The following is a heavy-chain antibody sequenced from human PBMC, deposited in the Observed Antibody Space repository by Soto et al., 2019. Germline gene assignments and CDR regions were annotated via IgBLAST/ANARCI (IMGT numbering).Heavy chain of an antibody. CDR2: IYYSGST. J-gene: IGHJ6*02. Sequence: LNVTCTVSGGSISSYYWSWIRQPPGKGLEWIGYIYYSGSTYYNPSLKSRVTISVDTSKNQFSLKLSSVTAADTAVYYCARVPLWFGELLEQWGHGMDVWGQGTTVTVSS. D-gene: IGHD3-10*01. V-gene: IGHV4-30-4*01. CDR3: ARVPLWFGELLEQWGHGMDV. CDR1: GGSISSYY.